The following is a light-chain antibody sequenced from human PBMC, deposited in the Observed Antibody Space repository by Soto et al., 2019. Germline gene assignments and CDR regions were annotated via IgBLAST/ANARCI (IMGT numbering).Light chain of an antibody. CDR2: DAS. J-gene: IGKJ1*01. V-gene: IGKV3-20*01. CDR1: QSVRSNY. CDR3: QLYGSSPPQM. Sequence: EIVLTQSPGTLSLSPGERATLSCRASQSVRSNYFAWYQQKPGQAPRLLIYDASKRAAGTPVRFSGSASGTEFTLTISRLEAVDFAVYYCQLYGSSPPQMFGQGTRVEIK.